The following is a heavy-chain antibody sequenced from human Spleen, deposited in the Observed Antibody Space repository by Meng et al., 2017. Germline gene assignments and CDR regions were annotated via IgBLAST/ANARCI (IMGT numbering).Heavy chain of an antibody. V-gene: IGHV4-39*07. CDR1: GGSISSSSYY. CDR2: IYYSGST. J-gene: IGHJ1*01. CDR3: ARDSGGSGSYYGEYFQH. D-gene: IGHD1-26*01. Sequence: SETLSLTCTVSGGSISSSSYYWGWLRQPPGKGLEWIGSIYYSGSTYYNPSLKSRVTISVDKSKNQFSLKLSSVTAADTAVYYCARDSGGSGSYYGEYFQHWGQGTLVTVSS.